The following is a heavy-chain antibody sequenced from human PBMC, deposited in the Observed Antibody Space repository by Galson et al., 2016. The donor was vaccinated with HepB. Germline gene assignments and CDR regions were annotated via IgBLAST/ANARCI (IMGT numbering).Heavy chain of an antibody. Sequence: LSLTCTVSGDSISSYYWSWIRQPAGKGLEWIGRIYSSGSTNYNPSLKSQVTMPVDTSKNQFSLKLSSVTGADTAVYYCARTIVSAARGAFDIWGQGTLVTVSS. J-gene: IGHJ3*02. CDR1: GDSISSYY. CDR2: IYSSGST. V-gene: IGHV4-4*07. D-gene: IGHD2-2*01. CDR3: ARTIVSAARGAFDI.